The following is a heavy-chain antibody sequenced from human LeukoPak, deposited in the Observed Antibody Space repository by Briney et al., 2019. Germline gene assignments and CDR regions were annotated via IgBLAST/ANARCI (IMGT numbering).Heavy chain of an antibody. V-gene: IGHV4-59*01. D-gene: IGHD1-14*01. CDR2: IYYSGNP. CDR1: GGSISSYF. Sequence: PETLSLTCTVPGGSISSYFWIWIRQPPGKGLEWIGYIYYSGNPNYNPSLKSRATISVDTSKNQFSLKLSSVTAADTAVYYCAKGGPEASAGLSWFDPWGQGTLVTVSS. CDR3: AKGGPEASAGLSWFDP. J-gene: IGHJ5*02.